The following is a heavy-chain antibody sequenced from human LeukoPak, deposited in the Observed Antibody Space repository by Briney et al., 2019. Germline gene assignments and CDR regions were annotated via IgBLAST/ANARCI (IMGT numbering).Heavy chain of an antibody. D-gene: IGHD3-9*01. CDR1: GFTFSNYA. CDR3: AKGSASARPYFFDY. Sequence: HPGGSLRLSCAASGFTFSNYAMSWVRQAPGKGLEWVSAITDSGGSTYHADSVKGRFTISRDNSKNTLYLQMNSLRVEDTAIYYCAKGSASARPYFFDYWGQGTLLTVSS. V-gene: IGHV3-23*01. CDR2: ITDSGGST. J-gene: IGHJ4*02.